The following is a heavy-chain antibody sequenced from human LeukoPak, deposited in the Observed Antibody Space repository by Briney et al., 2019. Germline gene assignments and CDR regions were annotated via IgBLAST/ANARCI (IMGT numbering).Heavy chain of an antibody. CDR3: ARGGGSGYYGFGY. Sequence: PGRALRLSCAASGFTFSIYAMHWVRQAPGKGLEWVSYITKSGSTIYYADSVKGRFTISRDNAKNSLYLQMNSLRVEDTAVYYRARGGGSGYYGFGYWGQGTLVTVSS. D-gene: IGHD3-3*01. V-gene: IGHV3-48*03. CDR2: ITKSGSTI. J-gene: IGHJ4*02. CDR1: GFTFSIYA.